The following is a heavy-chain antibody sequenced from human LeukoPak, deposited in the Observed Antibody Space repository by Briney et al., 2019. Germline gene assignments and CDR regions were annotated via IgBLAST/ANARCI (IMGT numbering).Heavy chain of an antibody. CDR1: GYSISSGYY. CDR2: IYHSGST. Sequence: PSETLSLTCTVSGYSISSGYYWGWIRQPPGKGLEWIGSIYHSGSTYYNPSLKSRVTISVDTSKNQFSLKLSSVTAADTAVYYCASGRRDGYNQFDYWGQGTLVTVSS. J-gene: IGHJ4*02. CDR3: ASGRRDGYNQFDY. D-gene: IGHD5-24*01. V-gene: IGHV4-38-2*02.